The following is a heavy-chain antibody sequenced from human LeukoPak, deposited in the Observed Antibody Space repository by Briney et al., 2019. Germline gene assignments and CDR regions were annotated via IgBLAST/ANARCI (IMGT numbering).Heavy chain of an antibody. D-gene: IGHD4-17*01. Sequence: ASVKVSCKASGYTFTSYGISWVRQAPGQGLEWMGWISAYNGNTNYAQKLQGRVTMTTDTSTSTAYMELRSLRSDDTAVYSCARVDYGDYVFDYWGQGTLVTVSS. CDR2: ISAYNGNT. V-gene: IGHV1-18*01. CDR3: ARVDYGDYVFDY. CDR1: GYTFTSYG. J-gene: IGHJ4*02.